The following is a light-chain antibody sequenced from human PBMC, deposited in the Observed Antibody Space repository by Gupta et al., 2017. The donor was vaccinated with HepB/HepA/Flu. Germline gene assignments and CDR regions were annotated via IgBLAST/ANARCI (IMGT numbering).Light chain of an antibody. V-gene: IGLV2-8*02. J-gene: IGLJ2*01. CDR1: SSDVGAYKY. Sequence: QSALTKPPTASRSPGPPVTLTCTRTSSDVGAYKYVSWYQQHPGKAPTLILYEVSKWPPGVPDRFSGSKSGNTASLTVSGLQAEDEADYYCSSYAGSNNVVFGGGTKLTVL. CDR3: SSYAGSNNVV. CDR2: EVS.